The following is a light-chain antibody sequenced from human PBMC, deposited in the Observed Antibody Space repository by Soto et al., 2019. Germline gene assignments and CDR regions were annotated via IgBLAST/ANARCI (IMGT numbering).Light chain of an antibody. Sequence: NFMLTQPHSVSNSPGKTITISCTGTGGKIASKYVQWYQQRPGSAPTPVIYEDNQRPSGVPDRFSASIDTSTNSASLVISGLKCDDEADYYCQSYDTNSFYVFGTGTKLPVL. V-gene: IGLV6-57*02. CDR2: EDN. CDR1: GGKIASKY. J-gene: IGLJ1*01. CDR3: QSYDTNSFYV.